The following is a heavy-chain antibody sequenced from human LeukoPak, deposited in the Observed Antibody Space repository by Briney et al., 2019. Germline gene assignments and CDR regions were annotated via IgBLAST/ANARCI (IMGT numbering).Heavy chain of an antibody. CDR3: ARDFVSSSWWGFDP. J-gene: IGHJ5*02. CDR2: ISYDGSNK. CDR1: GFTFSSYA. D-gene: IGHD6-13*01. V-gene: IGHV3-30-3*01. Sequence: GRSLRLSCAASGFTFSSYAMHWVRQAPGKGLEWVAVISYDGSNKYYADSVKGRFTISRDNSKNTLYLQMNSLRAEDTAVYYCARDFVSSSWWGFDPWGQGTLVTVSS.